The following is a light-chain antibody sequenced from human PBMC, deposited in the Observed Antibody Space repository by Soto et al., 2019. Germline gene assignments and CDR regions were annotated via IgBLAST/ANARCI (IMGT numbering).Light chain of an antibody. J-gene: IGLJ1*01. CDR1: NNGSKS. CDR2: YDS. Sequence: SYELTQPPSVSVAPGKTARITCGGNNNGSKSVNWYQQKPGQAPVLVIYYDSDRPSGIPERFSGSNSGNTATLTISRVEAGDEADYYCQVWDSSSDHYVFGTGTKVTAL. CDR3: QVWDSSSDHYV. V-gene: IGLV3-21*04.